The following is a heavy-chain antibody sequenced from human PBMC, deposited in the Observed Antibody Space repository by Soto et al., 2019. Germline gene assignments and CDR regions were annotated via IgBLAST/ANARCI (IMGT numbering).Heavy chain of an antibody. D-gene: IGHD1-26*01. V-gene: IGHV3-74*01. Sequence: HPGGSLRLSCAASGFTFSSYWMHWVRQAPGKGLVWVSRINSDGSSTSYADSVKGRFTISRDNAKNTLYLQMNSLRAEDTAVYYCARELRRGSYYLVRGDAFDIWGQGTMVTVSS. CDR3: ARELRRGSYYLVRGDAFDI. CDR1: GFTFSSYW. J-gene: IGHJ3*02. CDR2: INSDGSST.